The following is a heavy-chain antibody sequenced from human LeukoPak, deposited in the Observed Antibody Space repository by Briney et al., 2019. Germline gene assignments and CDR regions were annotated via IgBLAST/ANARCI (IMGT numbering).Heavy chain of an antibody. CDR2: INPSGGST. CDR1: GYTFTSYY. J-gene: IGHJ4*02. D-gene: IGHD3-10*01. Sequence: ASVKVSCKASGYTFTSYYMHWVRQAPGQGLEWMGIINPSGGSTSYAQKFQGRVTMTRDTSTSTVYMELSSLRSEDMAVYYCARDDAGYYGSGSYYIQYWGQGTLVTVSS. CDR3: ARDDAGYYGSGSYYIQY. V-gene: IGHV1-46*01.